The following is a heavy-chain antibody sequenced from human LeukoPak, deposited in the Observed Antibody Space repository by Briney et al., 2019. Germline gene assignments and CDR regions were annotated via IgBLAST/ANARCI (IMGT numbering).Heavy chain of an antibody. CDR1: GYTFINYG. Sequence: ASVKVSCKASGYTFINYGISWVRQAPGQGLEWMGWISAYDGNTKYARKVQGRLTMTTDTSTGTAYMELRSLRSDETAVYFCARDGVAAAAFLDYWGQGTLVTVSS. CDR3: ARDGVAAAAFLDY. V-gene: IGHV1-18*01. J-gene: IGHJ4*02. CDR2: ISAYDGNT. D-gene: IGHD6-13*01.